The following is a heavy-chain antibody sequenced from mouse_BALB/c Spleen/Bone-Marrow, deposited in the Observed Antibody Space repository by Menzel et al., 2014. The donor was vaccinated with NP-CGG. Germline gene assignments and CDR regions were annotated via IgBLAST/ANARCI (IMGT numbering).Heavy chain of an antibody. Sequence: VKLQESGPGLVAPSQSLSITCTVSGFSLTSYDISWIRQPPGKGLEWLGVIWAGGGTNYNSAFMSRLSISKDNSKSQVFSKMNSLQTDDTAIYYCVRDHPHYYGSSPYAMDYWGQGTSVTVSS. CDR1: GFSLTSYD. V-gene: IGHV2-9-2*01. J-gene: IGHJ4*01. CDR3: VRDHPHYYGSSPYAMDY. D-gene: IGHD1-1*01. CDR2: IWAGGGT.